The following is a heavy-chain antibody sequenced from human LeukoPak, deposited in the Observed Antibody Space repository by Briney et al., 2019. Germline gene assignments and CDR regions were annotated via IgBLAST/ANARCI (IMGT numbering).Heavy chain of an antibody. CDR3: ASQSFGELAY. CDR1: GFPFSTDW. V-gene: IGHV3-7*01. D-gene: IGHD3-10*01. CDR2: IKPDEGEI. Sequence: AGGSLRLSCAASGFPFSTDWMIWVRQAPGKGLEWVANIKPDEGEIYYVDSVKGRFTVSRDNAKNLLYLQMNRLRAEDTAVYYCASQSFGELAYWGQGTLVTVSS. J-gene: IGHJ4*02.